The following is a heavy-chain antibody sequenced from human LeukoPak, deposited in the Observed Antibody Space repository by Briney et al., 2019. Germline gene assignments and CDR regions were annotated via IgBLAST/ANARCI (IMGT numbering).Heavy chain of an antibody. D-gene: IGHD3-22*01. Sequence: GGSLRLSCAASGFTFSSYWMSWVRQAPGKGLEWVSAISGSGGSTYYADSVKGRFTISRDNSKNTLYLQMNSLRAEDTAVYYCAKGQDSSGFEGVDYWGQGTLVTVSS. J-gene: IGHJ4*02. CDR1: GFTFSSYW. V-gene: IGHV3-23*01. CDR3: AKGQDSSGFEGVDY. CDR2: ISGSGGST.